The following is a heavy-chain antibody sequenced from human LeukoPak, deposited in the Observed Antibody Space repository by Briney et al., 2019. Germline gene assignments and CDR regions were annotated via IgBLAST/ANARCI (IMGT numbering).Heavy chain of an antibody. V-gene: IGHV1-18*01. D-gene: IGHD3-22*01. CDR3: ARDYYDSSGSLHDAFDI. J-gene: IGHJ3*02. CDR2: ISAYNGNT. CDR1: GYTFTSYG. Sequence: ASVKVSCKASGYTFTSYGISWVRQAPGQGLEWMGWISAYNGNTNYAQKLQGRVTMTTDTSTSTAYMELRSLRSDDTAVYYCARDYYDSSGSLHDAFDIWGQGRMVTVSS.